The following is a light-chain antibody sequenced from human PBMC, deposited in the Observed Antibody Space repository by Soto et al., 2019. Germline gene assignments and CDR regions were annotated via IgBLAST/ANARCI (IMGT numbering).Light chain of an antibody. CDR2: DVN. CDR1: SSDVGGYNY. CDR3: SSSKSSSTMG. J-gene: IGLJ2*01. V-gene: IGLV2-14*01. Sequence: QSALTQPASVAGSPRQSITISCTGTSSDVGGYNYVSWYQQHPGKAPKLMIYDVNNRPSGVSNRVSGSKAGNTASLTISGLQAEDEADDYFSSSKSSSTMGFGGGTKVTGL.